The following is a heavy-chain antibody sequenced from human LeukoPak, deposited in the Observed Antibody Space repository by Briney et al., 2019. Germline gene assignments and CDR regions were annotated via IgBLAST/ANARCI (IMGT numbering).Heavy chain of an antibody. J-gene: IGHJ4*02. CDR1: GFTFSSYA. CDR3: AKAPFLGYSQGYFDY. Sequence: GRSLRLSCAASGFTFSSYAMHWVRQAPGKGLEWVAVISYDGSNKYYADSVKGRFTISRDNSKNTLYLQMNSLRAEDTAVYYCAKAPFLGYSQGYFDYWGQGTLVTVSS. D-gene: IGHD5-18*01. V-gene: IGHV3-30-3*01. CDR2: ISYDGSNK.